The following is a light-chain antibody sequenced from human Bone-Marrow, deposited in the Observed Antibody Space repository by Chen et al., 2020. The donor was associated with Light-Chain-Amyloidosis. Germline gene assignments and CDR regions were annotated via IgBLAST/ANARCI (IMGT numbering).Light chain of an antibody. J-gene: IGLJ1*01. CDR3: SSYTITNTLV. Sequence: QSALTQPASVSGSPGQSITLSCTGTSSDDGGDNHVSWYQQHPDKAPKLLIYEVTNRPSWVPDRFSGSKSDNTASLTISGLQTEDEADYFCSSYTITNTLVFGSGTRVTVL. V-gene: IGLV2-14*01. CDR1: SSDDGGDNH. CDR2: EVT.